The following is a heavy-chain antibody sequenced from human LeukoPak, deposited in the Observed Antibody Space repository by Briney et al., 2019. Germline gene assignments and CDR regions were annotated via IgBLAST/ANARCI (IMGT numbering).Heavy chain of an antibody. CDR2: IYTSGST. D-gene: IGHD3-10*01. CDR1: GGSISSGSYY. Sequence: KPSETLSLTCTVSGGSISSGSYYWSWIRQSAGKGLEWIGRIYTSGSTNYNPSLKSRVTISVDTSKNQFSLKLSSVTAADTAVYYCARGRSNLQWFGELIPLNFDYWGQGTLVTVSS. J-gene: IGHJ4*02. CDR3: ARGRSNLQWFGELIPLNFDY. V-gene: IGHV4-61*02.